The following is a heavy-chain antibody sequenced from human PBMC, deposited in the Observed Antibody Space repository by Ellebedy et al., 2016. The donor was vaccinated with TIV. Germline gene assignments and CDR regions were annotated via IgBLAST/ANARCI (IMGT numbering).Heavy chain of an antibody. V-gene: IGHV3-11*06. D-gene: IGHD2-2*01. CDR2: ISSSSSDT. CDR3: ARDTVQVPDGDVFDK. Sequence: GESLKISCAASGFIFSDYYMSWIRQAPGKGLEWLSYISSSSSDTKYADSVKGRFIISRDNARNSLYLQMNSLTVDDTAVYYCARDTVQVPDGDVFDKWGQGTTVTVSS. J-gene: IGHJ3*02. CDR1: GFIFSDYY.